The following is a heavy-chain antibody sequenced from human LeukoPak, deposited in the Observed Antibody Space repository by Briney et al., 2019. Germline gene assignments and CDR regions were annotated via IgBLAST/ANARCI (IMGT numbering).Heavy chain of an antibody. CDR1: GFKFRTYG. J-gene: IGHJ3*01. CDR2: ISNDETNI. D-gene: IGHD3-22*01. V-gene: IGHV3-30*18. CDR3: AKNLYDDSGYYPNDALDV. Sequence: GGSLRLSCAASGFKFRTYGMNWVRQAPGKGLEWVSIISNDETNIHYVDSVEGRFSISRDNSKNMLYLQMNSLRVEDTAIYYCAKNLYDDSGYYPNDALDVWGRGTVVIVSS.